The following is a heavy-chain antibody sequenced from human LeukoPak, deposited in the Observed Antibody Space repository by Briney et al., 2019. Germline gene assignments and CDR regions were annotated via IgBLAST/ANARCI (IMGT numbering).Heavy chain of an antibody. J-gene: IGHJ3*02. D-gene: IGHD3-3*01. CDR3: ATDKSGPDAFDI. V-gene: IGHV1-69*05. CDR2: IIPIFGTA. Sequence: ASVKVSCKASGGTFSSYAISWVRQAPGQGLEWMGGIIPIFGTANYAQKFQGRVTITTDESTSTAYMELSSLRSEDTALFYCATDKSGPDAFDIWGQGTMVTVS. CDR1: GGTFSSYA.